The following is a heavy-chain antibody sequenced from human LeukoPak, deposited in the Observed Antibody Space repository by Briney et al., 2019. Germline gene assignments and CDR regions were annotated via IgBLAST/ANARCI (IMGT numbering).Heavy chain of an antibody. CDR3: AKGGRGCGSSCYGFWDF. CDR2: ISGSGSTT. CDR1: GFTFTSYV. Sequence: GGSLRLSCAASGFTFTSYVMTWVRQAPGKGLEWVSGISGSGSTTYYADSVKGRFTISRDNSKNMVYLQINGLRADDTALYYYAKGGRGCGSSCYGFWDFWGQGILVTVSS. D-gene: IGHD2-15*01. J-gene: IGHJ4*02. V-gene: IGHV3-23*01.